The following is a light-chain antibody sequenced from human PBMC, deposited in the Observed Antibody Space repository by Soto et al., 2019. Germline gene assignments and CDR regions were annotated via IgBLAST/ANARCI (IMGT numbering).Light chain of an antibody. CDR2: GAS. J-gene: IGKJ2*01. CDR1: QSVIISY. CDR3: QQYGSSSLYT. V-gene: IGKV3-20*01. Sequence: EIVLTQSPGTLSLSPGERATLSCRASQSVIISYLAWYQQQPGQAPRLLIYGASSRATGIPDRFSGSGSGTDFTLTISRLEPEDFAVYYCQQYGSSSLYTFGQGTNLEIK.